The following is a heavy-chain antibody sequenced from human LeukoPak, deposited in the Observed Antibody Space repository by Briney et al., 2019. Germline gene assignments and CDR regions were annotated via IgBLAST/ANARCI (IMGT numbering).Heavy chain of an antibody. V-gene: IGHV3-30*01. CDR2: ISYDGSNK. CDR1: GFTFSSYA. J-gene: IGHJ5*02. Sequence: GRSLRLSCAASGFTFSSYAMHWVRQAPGKGLEWVAVISYDGSNKYYADSVKGRFTISRDNSKNTLYLQMNSLRAEDTAVYYCARGVRSLYQLLTTNWFDPWGQGTLATVSS. D-gene: IGHD2-2*01. CDR3: ARGVRSLYQLLTTNWFDP.